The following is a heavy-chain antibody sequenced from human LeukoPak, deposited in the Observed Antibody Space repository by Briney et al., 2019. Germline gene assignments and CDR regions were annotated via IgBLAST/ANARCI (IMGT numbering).Heavy chain of an antibody. CDR1: GGTFSSYA. D-gene: IGHD5-12*01. J-gene: IGHJ4*02. Sequence: SVKVSCKASGGTFSSYAISWVRQAPGQGLEWMGGIIPIFGTANYAQKFQGRVTITTDESTGTAYTELSSLRSEDTAVYYCARGGYSGYDWPFDYWGPGTLVTVSS. CDR2: IIPIFGTA. V-gene: IGHV1-69*05. CDR3: ARGGYSGYDWPFDY.